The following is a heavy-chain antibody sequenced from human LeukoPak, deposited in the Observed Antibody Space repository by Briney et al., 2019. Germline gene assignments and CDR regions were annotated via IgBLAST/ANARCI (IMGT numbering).Heavy chain of an antibody. Sequence: SETLSLTCTVSGGSISSSSYYWGWIRQPPGKGLEWIGSIYYSGSTYYNPSLKSRVTISVDTSKNQFSLKLSSVTAADTAVYYCARLDPGGYYYYYMDVWGKGTTVTVSS. CDR1: GGSISSSSYY. V-gene: IGHV4-39*01. CDR3: ARLDPGGYYYYYMDV. D-gene: IGHD3-16*01. CDR2: IYYSGST. J-gene: IGHJ6*03.